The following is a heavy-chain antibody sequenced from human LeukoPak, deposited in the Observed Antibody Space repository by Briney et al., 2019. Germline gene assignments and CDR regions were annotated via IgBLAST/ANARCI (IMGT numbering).Heavy chain of an antibody. J-gene: IGHJ3*02. CDR1: GFTFSDYY. D-gene: IGHD4-17*01. CDR2: ISSSGSTI. V-gene: IGHV3-11*01. CDR3: ARHTVTTPDDAFDM. Sequence: GSLRLSCAASGFTFSDYYMSWIRQAPGKGLEWVSYISSSGSTIYYADSVKGRFTSSRDNATNSLYLQMNSLRAEDTAVYYCARHTVTTPDDAFDMWGRGTMVTVSS.